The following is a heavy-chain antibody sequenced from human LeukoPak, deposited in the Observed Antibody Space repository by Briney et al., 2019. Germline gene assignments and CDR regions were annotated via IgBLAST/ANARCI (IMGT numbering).Heavy chain of an antibody. D-gene: IGHD3-22*01. J-gene: IGHJ4*02. CDR1: GGSFSGYY. Sequence: SETLSLTCAVYGGSFSGYYWSWIRQPPGKGLEWIGETNHSGSTNYNPSLKSRVTISVDTSKNQFSLKLSSVTAADTAVHYCARENRIYYDSSGYKSFDYWGQGTLVTVSS. CDR3: ARENRIYYDSSGYKSFDY. V-gene: IGHV4-34*01. CDR2: TNHSGST.